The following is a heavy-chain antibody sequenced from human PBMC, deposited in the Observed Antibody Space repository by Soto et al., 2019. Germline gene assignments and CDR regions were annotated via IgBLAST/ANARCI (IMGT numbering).Heavy chain of an antibody. D-gene: IGHD3-3*01. CDR3: AKDVLRFLEWLSMNHDYYYGMDV. Sequence: GGSLRLSCAASGFTFSSYAMSWVRQAPGKGLEWVSAISGSGGSTYYADSVKGRFTISRDNSKNTLYLQMNSLRAEDTAVYYCAKDVLRFLEWLSMNHDYYYGMDVWGQGTTVTVSS. CDR2: ISGSGGST. J-gene: IGHJ6*02. V-gene: IGHV3-23*01. CDR1: GFTFSSYA.